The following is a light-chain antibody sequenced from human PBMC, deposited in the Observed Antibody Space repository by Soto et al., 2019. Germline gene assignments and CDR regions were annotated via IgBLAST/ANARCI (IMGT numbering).Light chain of an antibody. Sequence: ENVLTQSPGTLSLSPGERATLSCRASQSVSSSYLAWYQQKPGQAPRLLIYAASNRATDIPDRFSGSGSGTDFTLTISRLEPEDFAVYYCQQYGSSPYTFGQGTKLEIK. CDR2: AAS. V-gene: IGKV3-20*01. CDR1: QSVSSSY. J-gene: IGKJ2*01. CDR3: QQYGSSPYT.